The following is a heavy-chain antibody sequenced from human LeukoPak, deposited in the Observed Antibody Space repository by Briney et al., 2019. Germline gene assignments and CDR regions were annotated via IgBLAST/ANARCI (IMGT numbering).Heavy chain of an antibody. CDR1: GGSISSSSYY. CDR2: IYYSGST. V-gene: IGHV4-39*07. J-gene: IGHJ4*02. D-gene: IGHD3-22*01. Sequence: PSETLSLTCTVSGGSISSSSYYWGWLRQPPGTGLEWIGSIYYSGSTYYNPSLKSRVTISVDTSKNQFSLKLSSVTAADTAVYYCARVGGSGYYTPLDYWGQGTLVTVSS. CDR3: ARVGGSGYYTPLDY.